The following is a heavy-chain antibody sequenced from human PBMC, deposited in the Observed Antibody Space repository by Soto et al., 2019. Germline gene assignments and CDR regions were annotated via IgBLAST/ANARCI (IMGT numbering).Heavy chain of an antibody. CDR2: INHSGST. CDR1: GGSFSGYY. V-gene: IGHV4-34*01. D-gene: IGHD4-17*01. Sequence: SETLSLTCAVYGGSFSGYYWSWIRQPPGKGLEWIGEINHSGSTNYNPSLKSRVTISVDTSKNQFSLKLSSVTAADTAVYYCARGVMTTVTTSYGMDVWGQGTTVTVSS. CDR3: ARGVMTTVTTSYGMDV. J-gene: IGHJ6*02.